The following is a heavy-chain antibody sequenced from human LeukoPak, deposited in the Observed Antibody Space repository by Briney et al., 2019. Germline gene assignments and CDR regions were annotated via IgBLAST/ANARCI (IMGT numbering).Heavy chain of an antibody. J-gene: IGHJ6*03. CDR2: ISSSSSTI. V-gene: IGHV3-48*01. CDR3: ARVEVIPYYYYYYMDV. D-gene: IGHD4-23*01. Sequence: QSGGSLRLSCAASGFTFSSYSMNWVRQAPGKGLEWVSYISSSSSTIYYADSVKGRFTISRDNAKNSLYLQMNSLRAEDTAVYYCARVEVIPYYYYYYMDVWGKGTTVTVSS. CDR1: GFTFSSYS.